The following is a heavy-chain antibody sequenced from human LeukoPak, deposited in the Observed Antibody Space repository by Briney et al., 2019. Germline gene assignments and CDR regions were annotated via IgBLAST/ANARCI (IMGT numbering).Heavy chain of an antibody. CDR2: IKQDGGEK. V-gene: IGHV3-7*03. J-gene: IGHJ3*01. Sequence: GGSLRLSCAASEFTLSSYWTTWVRQAPGKGLEWVANIKQDGGEKHYVDSVEGRFTISRDNAKNSLFLQMNSLRVEDTAVYYCARDRDYYGSLIYAYDAFDLWGQGTMVTVSS. CDR3: ARDRDYYGSLIYAYDAFDL. CDR1: EFTLSSYW. D-gene: IGHD3-10*01.